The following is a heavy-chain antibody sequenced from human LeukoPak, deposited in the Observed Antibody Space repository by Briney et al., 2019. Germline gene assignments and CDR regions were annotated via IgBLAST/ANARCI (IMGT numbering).Heavy chain of an antibody. CDR2: IYYGGST. D-gene: IGHD1-1*01. J-gene: IGHJ3*02. CDR1: GGSISSYY. Sequence: SETLSLTCTVSGGSISSYYWSWIRQPPGKGLEWIGYIYYGGSTNYNPSLKSRVTISVDTSKNQFSLKLSSVTAADTAVYYCARLVLERRGGCAFDIWGQGTMVTVSS. V-gene: IGHV4-59*01. CDR3: ARLVLERRGGCAFDI.